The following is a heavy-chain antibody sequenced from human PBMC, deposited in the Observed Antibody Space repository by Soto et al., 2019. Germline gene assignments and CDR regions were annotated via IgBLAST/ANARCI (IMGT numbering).Heavy chain of an antibody. CDR3: ATTYSGSYKGTFVDV. Sequence: PGESLKISCKGSGYSFTSYWISWVRQMPGKGLEWMGRIDPSDSYTNYSPSFQGHVTISADKSISTAYLQWSSLKASDTAMYYCATTYSGSYKGTFVDVWGQGTTVTVSS. J-gene: IGHJ6*02. CDR1: GYSFTSYW. CDR2: IDPSDSYT. D-gene: IGHD1-26*01. V-gene: IGHV5-10-1*01.